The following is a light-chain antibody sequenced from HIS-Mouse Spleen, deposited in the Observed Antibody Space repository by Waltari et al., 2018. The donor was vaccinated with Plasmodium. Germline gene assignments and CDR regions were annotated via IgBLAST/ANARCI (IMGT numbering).Light chain of an antibody. CDR3: YSTDSSGNHRV. Sequence: SYELTQPPSVSVSPGQTARITCSGTALPKKYHYWYQQKSGQAPVLVIYEERKRPSGIPERFSGSSSGTMATLTISGAQVEDEADYYCYSTDSSGNHRVFGGGTKLTVL. CDR2: EER. V-gene: IGLV3-10*01. CDR1: ALPKKY. J-gene: IGLJ3*02.